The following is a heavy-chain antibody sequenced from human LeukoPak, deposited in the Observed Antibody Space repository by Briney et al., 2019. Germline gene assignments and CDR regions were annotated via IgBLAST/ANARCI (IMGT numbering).Heavy chain of an antibody. D-gene: IGHD3-22*01. CDR1: GFTFSSYA. Sequence: PGGSLRLSCAASGFTFSSYAINWVRQAPGKGLEWGSAISGSGGRTEYADAVKGRFTISRDNSKNTLYLQMNNLRDEDTAVYYCAKDPYDSSGYYHDYWGQGTLVTVSS. J-gene: IGHJ4*02. CDR2: ISGSGGRT. CDR3: AKDPYDSSGYYHDY. V-gene: IGHV3-23*01.